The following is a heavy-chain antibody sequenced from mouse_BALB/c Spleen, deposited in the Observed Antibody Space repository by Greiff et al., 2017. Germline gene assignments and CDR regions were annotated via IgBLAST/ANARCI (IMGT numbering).Heavy chain of an antibody. D-gene: IGHD1-2*01. Sequence: VKLMESGPGLVAPSQSLSITCTVSGFSLTSYGVHWVRQPPGKGLEWLGVIWAGGSTNYNSALMSRLSISKDNSKSQVFLKMNSLQTDDTAMYYCAREGRLLYAMDYWGQGTSVTVSS. CDR3: AREGRLLYAMDY. CDR2: IWAGGST. CDR1: GFSLTSYG. V-gene: IGHV2-9*02. J-gene: IGHJ4*01.